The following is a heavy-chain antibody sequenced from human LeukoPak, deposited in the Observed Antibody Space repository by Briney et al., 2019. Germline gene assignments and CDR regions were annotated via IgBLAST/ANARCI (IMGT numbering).Heavy chain of an antibody. V-gene: IGHV4-4*07. Sequence: PSETLSLTCTVSGGSISSYYWSWIRQPAGKGLEWNGRIYTSGSTNYNPSLKSRVTMSVDTSKNQFSLKLSSVTAADTAVYYCAVVGGNGDYYFDYWGQETLATVTS. CDR1: GGSISSYY. CDR2: IYTSGST. CDR3: AVVGGNGDYYFDY. D-gene: IGHD4-23*01. J-gene: IGHJ4*02.